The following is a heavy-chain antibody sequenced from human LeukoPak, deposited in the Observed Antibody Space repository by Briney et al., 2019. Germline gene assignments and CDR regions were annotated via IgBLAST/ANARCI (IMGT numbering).Heavy chain of an antibody. V-gene: IGHV4-59*03. Sequence: SETLSLTCTVSGASISGYYWSWIRQPPGKGLEWIVSIYYTGIIDYNPSLKSRVTTSLDTSKNQVSLKLSSVTAADTAVYFCANGTDAYKTGYWGQGTPVTVSS. CDR3: ANGTDAYKTGY. CDR2: IYYTGII. J-gene: IGHJ4*02. CDR1: GASISGYY. D-gene: IGHD5-24*01.